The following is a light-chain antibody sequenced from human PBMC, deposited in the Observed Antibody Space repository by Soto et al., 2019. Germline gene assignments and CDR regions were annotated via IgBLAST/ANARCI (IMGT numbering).Light chain of an antibody. Sequence: SYELTQPPSVSVSPGQTASITCSGAKLGDKYACWYQQKPGQSPVLVIYQDSKRPSGIPERFSGSNSGNTATLPISGTQAMDEADYYCQAWDSSTRVVFGGGTQLTVL. CDR1: KLGDKY. CDR3: QAWDSSTRVV. CDR2: QDS. J-gene: IGLJ2*01. V-gene: IGLV3-1*01.